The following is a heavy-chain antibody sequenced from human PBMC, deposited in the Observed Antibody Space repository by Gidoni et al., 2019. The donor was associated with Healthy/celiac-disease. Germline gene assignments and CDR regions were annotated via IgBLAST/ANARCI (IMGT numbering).Heavy chain of an antibody. J-gene: IGHJ5*02. V-gene: IGHV4-34*01. CDR1: GGSFSGYY. CDR3: ARGLYDFWSGFGFDP. Sequence: QVQLQQWGAGLLKPSETLSLTCAVHGGSFSGYYWSWIRQPPGKGLEWIGEINHSGSTNYNPSLKSRVTISVDTSKNQFSLKLSSVTAADTAVYYCARGLYDFWSGFGFDPWGQGTLVTVSS. D-gene: IGHD3-3*01. CDR2: INHSGST.